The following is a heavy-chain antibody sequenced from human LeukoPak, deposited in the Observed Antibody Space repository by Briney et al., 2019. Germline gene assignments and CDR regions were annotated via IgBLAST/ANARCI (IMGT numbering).Heavy chain of an antibody. Sequence: PGGSLRLSCAASEFTVNSNYMIWVCQAPGKGLEWVSLIYSGGSTYNADSVKDRFTISRDNSKNTVYLQMNSLRAEGTAVYYCASRTTVTDADGLDLWARETVLTVSS. V-gene: IGHV3-66*01. D-gene: IGHD4-17*01. J-gene: IGHJ3*01. CDR2: IYSGGST. CDR3: ASRTTVTDADGLDL. CDR1: EFTVNSNY.